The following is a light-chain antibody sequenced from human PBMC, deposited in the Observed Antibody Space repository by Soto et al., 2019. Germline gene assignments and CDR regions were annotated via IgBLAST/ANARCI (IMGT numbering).Light chain of an antibody. CDR3: SSYAGSNVV. CDR2: EVS. Sequence: QSALTQPPSASGSPGQSVTISCTGTSSDIGGYNYVSWYQQHPGKAPQLMIYEVSKRPSGVSGRFSGSKSGNTASLTVSGLQSEDEADYYCSSYAGSNVVFGGGTQLTVL. J-gene: IGLJ2*01. CDR1: SSDIGGYNY. V-gene: IGLV2-8*01.